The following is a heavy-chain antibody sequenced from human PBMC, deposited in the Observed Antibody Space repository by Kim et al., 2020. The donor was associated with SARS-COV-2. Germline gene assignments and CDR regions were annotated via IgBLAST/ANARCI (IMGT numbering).Heavy chain of an antibody. CDR2: IKPDTGDT. V-gene: IGHV1-2*04. J-gene: IGHJ3*01. D-gene: IGHD2-15*01. CDR1: GYSFGDHW. Sequence: ASVKVSCKTSGYSFGDHWIHWVRQAPGQRPEWMGWIKPDTGDTRYSRKYQGWVTITRDTSMNTVYMELKSLKSDDTAVYFCAREGVIADDAFDFWGQGTM. CDR3: AREGVIADDAFDF.